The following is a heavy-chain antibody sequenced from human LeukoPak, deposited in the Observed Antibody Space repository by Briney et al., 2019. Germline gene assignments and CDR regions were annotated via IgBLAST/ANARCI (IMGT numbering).Heavy chain of an antibody. V-gene: IGHV4-39*06. CDR2: IYYSGST. Sequence: SETLSLTCTVSGGSISSSSYYWGWIRQPPGQGLEWVVSIYYSGSTYYNASLQSRFTISISTYKNQFHMNLMTVAATAAPFYSCARGQYRRDYWGQGTLVTVSS. CDR1: GGSISSSSYY. D-gene: IGHD2/OR15-2a*01. J-gene: IGHJ4*02. CDR3: ARGQYRRDY.